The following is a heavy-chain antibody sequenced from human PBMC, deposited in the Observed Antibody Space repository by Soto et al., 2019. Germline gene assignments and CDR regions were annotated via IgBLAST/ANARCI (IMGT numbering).Heavy chain of an antibody. D-gene: IGHD5-12*01. CDR2: IIPIFGTA. CDR1: GGTFSSYA. V-gene: IGHV1-69*01. J-gene: IGHJ6*02. Sequence: QVQLVQSGAEVKKPGSSVKVSCKASGGTFSSYAISWVRQAPGQGLEWMGGIIPIFGTANYAQKFQGRVTITADESTSTAYMELSSLRSEDTAMYYCASCPVDIVATTYYYYGMDVWGQGTTVTVSS. CDR3: ASCPVDIVATTYYYYGMDV.